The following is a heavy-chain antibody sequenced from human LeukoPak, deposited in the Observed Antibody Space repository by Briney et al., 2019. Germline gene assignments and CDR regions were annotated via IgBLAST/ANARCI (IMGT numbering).Heavy chain of an antibody. CDR3: AKALSRYSSGWYEGFFDY. J-gene: IGHJ4*02. Sequence: GGSLRLSCAASGFTFSSYAMHWVRQAPGKGLEYVSAISSNGGSTYYANSVKGRFTISRDNAKNSLYLQMNSLRAEDTALYYCAKALSRYSSGWYEGFFDYWGQGTLVTVSS. CDR1: GFTFSSYA. V-gene: IGHV3-64*01. D-gene: IGHD6-19*01. CDR2: ISSNGGST.